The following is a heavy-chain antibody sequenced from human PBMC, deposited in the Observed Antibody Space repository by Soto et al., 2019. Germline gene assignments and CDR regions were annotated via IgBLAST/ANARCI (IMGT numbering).Heavy chain of an antibody. D-gene: IGHD6-19*01. J-gene: IGHJ4*02. CDR3: ARNGRERQWQDFFDY. V-gene: IGHV3-30*04. CDR1: GFIFSTYA. Sequence: LRLSCAASGFIFSTYAIHWVRQAPGKGLEWVAALSHDGRNEYYAESVKGRFTMSRDNSKNTLYLQMNSLRPEDTAVYYCARNGRERQWQDFFDYWGQGTLVTVSS. CDR2: LSHDGRNE.